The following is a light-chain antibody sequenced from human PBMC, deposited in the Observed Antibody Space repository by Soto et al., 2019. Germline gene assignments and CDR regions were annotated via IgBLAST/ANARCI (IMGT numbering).Light chain of an antibody. Sequence: EIVVTQSPATLSVSPGERATLSCRASQSISRDLAWYQQKPGQAPRLLIYGASTRATGIPARFSGSGSDTEFTLTISSPQSEDFAVYYCQQYHHWPPESFGPGTRVDIK. CDR2: GAS. J-gene: IGKJ3*01. V-gene: IGKV3-15*01. CDR3: QQYHHWPPES. CDR1: QSISRD.